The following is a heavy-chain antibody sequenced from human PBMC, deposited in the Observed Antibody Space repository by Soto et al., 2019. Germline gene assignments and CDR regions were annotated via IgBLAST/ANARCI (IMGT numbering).Heavy chain of an antibody. CDR1: GGSISSGDYY. D-gene: IGHD2-2*01. CDR3: ARATIVLVPAAMVSHWFDP. Sequence: QVQLQESGPGLVKPSQTLSLTCTVSGGSISSGDYYWSWIRQPPGKGLDWIGYIYYRGSTSYNPSLKSRVTISVDTSKNQFSRKLSSVTAADTAVYYCARATIVLVPAAMVSHWFDPWGPGTLVTVSS. V-gene: IGHV4-30-4*01. CDR2: IYYRGST. J-gene: IGHJ5*02.